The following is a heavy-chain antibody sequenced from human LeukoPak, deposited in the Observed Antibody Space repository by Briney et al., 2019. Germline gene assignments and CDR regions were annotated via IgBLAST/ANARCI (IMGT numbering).Heavy chain of an antibody. CDR3: ARVELNYGMDV. D-gene: IGHD1-7*01. CDR2: INPSGGST. V-gene: IGHV1-46*01. CDR1: GYTFTSYF. Sequence: ASVKVSCKASGYTFTSYFMHWVRQAPGQGLEWMGIINPSGGSTSYAQKFQGRVTMTRATSTSTVYMELSSLRSEDAAVYYCARVELNYGMDVWGQGTTVTVSS. J-gene: IGHJ6*02.